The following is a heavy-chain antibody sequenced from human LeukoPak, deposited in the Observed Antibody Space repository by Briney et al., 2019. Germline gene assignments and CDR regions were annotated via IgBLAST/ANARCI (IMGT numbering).Heavy chain of an antibody. Sequence: SETLSLTCTVSGGSISSYYWSWIRQPPGKGLEWIGYIYYSGSTNYNPSLKSRVTISVDTSKNQFSLKLSSVTAADTAVYYCARGPGNHYYYGMDVWGQGTTVTVSS. D-gene: IGHD1-14*01. CDR2: IYYSGST. CDR3: ARGPGNHYYYGMDV. V-gene: IGHV4-59*01. J-gene: IGHJ6*02. CDR1: GGSISSYY.